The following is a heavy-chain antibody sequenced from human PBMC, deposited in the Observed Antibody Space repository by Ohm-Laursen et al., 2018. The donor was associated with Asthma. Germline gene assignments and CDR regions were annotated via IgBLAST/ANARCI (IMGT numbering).Heavy chain of an antibody. CDR2: ISYDGSNK. J-gene: IGHJ4*02. D-gene: IGHD4-17*01. CDR3: ARGWFGGDYTHFDY. Sequence: SLRLSCAASGFTFSSYAMHWVRQAPGKGLEWVAVISYDGSNKYYADSVKGRFTISRDNSKNTLYLQMNSLRAEDTAVYYCARGWFGGDYTHFDYWGQGTLVTVSS. CDR1: GFTFSSYA. V-gene: IGHV3-30-3*01.